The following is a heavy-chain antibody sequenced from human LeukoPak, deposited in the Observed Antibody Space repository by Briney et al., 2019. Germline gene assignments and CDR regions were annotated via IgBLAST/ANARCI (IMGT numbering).Heavy chain of an antibody. D-gene: IGHD6-13*01. CDR1: GGSISSYY. CDR3: ARQSGSSWPEGLFDI. CDR2: IYYSGST. J-gene: IGHJ3*02. V-gene: IGHV4-59*01. Sequence: PSETLSLTCTVSGGSISSYYWSWIRQPPGKGLEWIGYIYYSGSTNYNPSLKSRVTISVDTSKNQFSLKLSSVTAADTAVYYCARQSGSSWPEGLFDIWGQGTMVTVSS.